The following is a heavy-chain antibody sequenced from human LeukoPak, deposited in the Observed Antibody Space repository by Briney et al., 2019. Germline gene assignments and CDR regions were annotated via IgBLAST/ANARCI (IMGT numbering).Heavy chain of an antibody. CDR3: TTERDYHSFYFMDV. CDR1: VLTVTSAW. J-gene: IGHJ6*03. V-gene: IGHV3-15*01. CDR2: IKSKTDGGAT. Sequence: GGSLRLSCAGSVLTVTSAWMNWVRQAPGKPLEWVGRIKSKTDGGATDYAAPVKGRFTISRDDSKNTLFLQMNNLRTEDTAMYYCTTERDYHSFYFMDVWGKGTTVTVSS.